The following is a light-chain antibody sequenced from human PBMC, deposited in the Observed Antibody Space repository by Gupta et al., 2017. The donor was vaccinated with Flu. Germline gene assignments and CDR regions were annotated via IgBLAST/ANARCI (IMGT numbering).Light chain of an antibody. J-gene: IGLJ2*01. CDR1: TGYVFSNNY. CDR2: EKD. CDR3: SGFMRTDGSWL. V-gene: IGLV8-61*01. Sequence: TFTCGVNTGYVFSNNYPAWYQHNTGQAPNTLIYEKDSRPSGGLDRFSGSVVGNKASLTITGVQADDEADYFCSGFMRTDGSWLFGGGTKVTVL.